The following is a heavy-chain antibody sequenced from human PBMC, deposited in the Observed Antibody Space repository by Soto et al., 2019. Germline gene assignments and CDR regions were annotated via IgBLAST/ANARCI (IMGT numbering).Heavy chain of an antibody. D-gene: IGHD4-17*01. CDR1: GFSLSTSGMC. Sequence: SGPTLVNPTQTLTLTCTFSGFSLSTSGMCVSWIRQPPGKALEWLARIDWDDDKYYSTSLKTRLTISKDTSKNQVVLTMTNMDPVDTATYYCARIFNDGRWRGAFDIWGQGTMVTVSS. CDR2: IDWDDDK. V-gene: IGHV2-70*11. J-gene: IGHJ3*02. CDR3: ARIFNDGRWRGAFDI.